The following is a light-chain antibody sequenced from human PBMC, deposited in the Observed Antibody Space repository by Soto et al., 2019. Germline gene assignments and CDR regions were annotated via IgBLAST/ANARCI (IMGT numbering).Light chain of an antibody. Sequence: EMVMTQSPATLSVSPGERATLSCRASQSISKTLAWYQQKPGQAPRLLIYGASTRATGIPARFSGSGSGTEFTLTISSVQSEDFAVYYCQQHNNWPLTFGGGTKVEI. CDR1: QSISKT. CDR3: QQHNNWPLT. V-gene: IGKV3-15*01. CDR2: GAS. J-gene: IGKJ4*01.